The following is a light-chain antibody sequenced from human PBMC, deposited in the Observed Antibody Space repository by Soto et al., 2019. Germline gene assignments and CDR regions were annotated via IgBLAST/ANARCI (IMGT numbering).Light chain of an antibody. V-gene: IGKV1-13*02. CDR3: QHYNSYSEA. CDR2: DAS. J-gene: IGKJ1*01. CDR1: QGISSY. Sequence: AIQLTQSPSSLSASVGARVTVTCRASQGISSYLAWYQQKPGKAPNLLIYDASSLESEVPSRFSGGGSGTEFTLTISSLQPDDFATYYCQHYNSYSEAFGQGTKVDI.